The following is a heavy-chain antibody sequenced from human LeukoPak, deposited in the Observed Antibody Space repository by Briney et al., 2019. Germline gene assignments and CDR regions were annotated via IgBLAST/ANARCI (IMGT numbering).Heavy chain of an antibody. CDR1: GFTFSSYG. CDR2: IWDDGSNK. V-gene: IGHV3-33*01. CDR3: AGEVAAAGSERPHGLDV. Sequence: GGSLRLSCAASGFTFSSYGMHWGRQAPGKGLEWVAVIWDDGSNKYYADSVKGRFTISRDNSKNTVYLEMNRLRVEDTAVYYCAGEVAAAGSERPHGLDVWGQGTTVTVSS. D-gene: IGHD6-13*01. J-gene: IGHJ6*02.